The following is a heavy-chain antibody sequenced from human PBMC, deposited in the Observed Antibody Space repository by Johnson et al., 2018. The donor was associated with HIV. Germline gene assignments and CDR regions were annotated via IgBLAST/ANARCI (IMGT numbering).Heavy chain of an antibody. CDR2: ISWNSGSI. D-gene: IGHD6-19*01. CDR3: AKDGKVAGTKSAFDI. Sequence: VQLVESGGGLVQPGGSMRLSCAASGFTFSSYAMSWVRQAPGKGLEWVSSISWNSGSIGYADSVKGRFTISRDNAKNSLYLQMNSLRAEDTALYYCAKDGKVAGTKSAFDIWGQGTMVTVSS. CDR1: GFTFSSYA. J-gene: IGHJ3*02. V-gene: IGHV3-9*01.